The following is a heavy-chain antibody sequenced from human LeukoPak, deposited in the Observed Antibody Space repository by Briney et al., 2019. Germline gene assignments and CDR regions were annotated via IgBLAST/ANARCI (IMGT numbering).Heavy chain of an antibody. Sequence: SETLSLTCAVDGGSFSGYYWSWIRQPPGKGLEWIGEINHSGSTYYNPSLKSRVTISVDTSKNQFSLKLSSVTAADTAVYYCARHFSGGSCYSDLCGSPYFDYWGQGTLVTVSS. D-gene: IGHD2-15*01. J-gene: IGHJ4*02. CDR2: INHSGST. CDR3: ARHFSGGSCYSDLCGSPYFDY. CDR1: GGSFSGYY. V-gene: IGHV4-34*01.